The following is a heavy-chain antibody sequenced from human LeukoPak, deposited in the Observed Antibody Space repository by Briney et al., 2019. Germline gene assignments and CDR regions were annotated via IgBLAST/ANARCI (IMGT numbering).Heavy chain of an antibody. Sequence: SETLSLTCAVYGGSFSGYYWSWIRQPPGKGLEWIGEINHSGSTNYNPSLKSRVTISVGTSKNQFSLKLSSVTAADTAVYYCARGRGGRGFGYWGQGTLVTVSS. CDR3: ARGRGGRGFGY. D-gene: IGHD2-15*01. V-gene: IGHV4-34*01. J-gene: IGHJ4*02. CDR2: INHSGST. CDR1: GGSFSGYY.